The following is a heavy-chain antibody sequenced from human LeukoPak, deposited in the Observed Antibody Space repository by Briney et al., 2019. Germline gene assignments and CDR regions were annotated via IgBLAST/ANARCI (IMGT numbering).Heavy chain of an antibody. Sequence: PGGSLRLSCAASGFTFSSYGMHWVRQAPGKGLEWVAVIWYDGSNKYYADSVKGRFTISRDNSKNTLYLQMNSLRAEDTAVYYCAKDRAAAGMGYFDYWGQGTLVTVSS. V-gene: IGHV3-30*02. CDR3: AKDRAAAGMGYFDY. D-gene: IGHD6-13*01. J-gene: IGHJ4*02. CDR2: IWYDGSNK. CDR1: GFTFSSYG.